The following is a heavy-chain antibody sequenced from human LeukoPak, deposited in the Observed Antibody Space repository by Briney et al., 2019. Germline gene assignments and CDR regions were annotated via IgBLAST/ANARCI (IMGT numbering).Heavy chain of an antibody. J-gene: IGHJ4*02. CDR2: IIPIFDTA. D-gene: IGHD5-18*01. CDR3: AKEGGDTAMV. CDR1: GGTFSSYA. Sequence: GASVTVSCTASGGTFSSYAISWVRQAPGQGLEWMGGIIPIFDTANYAQKFQGRVTITADESTSTAYMELSSLRSEDTAVYYCAKEGGDTAMVWGQGTLVTVSP. V-gene: IGHV1-69*13.